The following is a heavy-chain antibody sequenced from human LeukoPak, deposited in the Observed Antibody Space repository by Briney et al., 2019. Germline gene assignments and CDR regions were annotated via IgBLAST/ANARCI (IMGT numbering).Heavy chain of an antibody. CDR2: INSDGSST. V-gene: IGHV3-74*01. Sequence: GGSLRLSCAASGFTFSSYWMHWVRQAPGKGLVWVSRINSDGSSTSYADSVKGRFTISRDNAKNTLYLQMNSLRAEDTAVYYCARWPSLDDAFDIWGQGTMVTVSS. J-gene: IGHJ3*02. CDR1: GFTFSSYW. D-gene: IGHD1-1*01. CDR3: ARWPSLDDAFDI.